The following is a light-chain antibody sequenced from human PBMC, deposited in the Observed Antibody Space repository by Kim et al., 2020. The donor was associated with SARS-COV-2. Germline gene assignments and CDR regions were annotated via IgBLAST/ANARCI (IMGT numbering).Light chain of an antibody. CDR3: QLYGSSPRT. CDR1: QRVPRSY. CDR2: GLS. Sequence: SPGFPATPSCSPLQRVPRSYLASFQQTPCPAPCLLIYGLSSRAPCIPDRFSCSGSGTDFTLTISSLEPADFAVYYCQLYGSSPRTFGQGTQVDIK. V-gene: IGKV3-20*01. J-gene: IGKJ1*01.